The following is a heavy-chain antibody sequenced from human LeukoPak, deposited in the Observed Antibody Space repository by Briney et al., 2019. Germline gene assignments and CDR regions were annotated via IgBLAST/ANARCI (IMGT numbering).Heavy chain of an antibody. J-gene: IGHJ5*02. CDR1: GGSISSSNW. V-gene: IGHV4-4*02. CDR3: ARHDHTDLWYYYFDP. Sequence: SGTLSLTCAVSGGSISSSNWWSWVRQPPGKGLEWIGEIYHSGSTNYNPSLKSRVTISVDKSKNQFSLKLSSVTAADTAVYYCARHDHTDLWYYYFDPWGQGALVTVSS. CDR2: IYHSGST. D-gene: IGHD3-10*01.